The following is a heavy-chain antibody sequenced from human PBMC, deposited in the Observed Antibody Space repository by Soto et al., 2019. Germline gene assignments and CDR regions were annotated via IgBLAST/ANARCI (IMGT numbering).Heavy chain of an antibody. CDR1: GFTFSSYG. V-gene: IGHV3-33*01. CDR2: IWYDGSNK. D-gene: IGHD6-13*01. Sequence: QVQLVESGGGVVQPGRSLRLSCAASGFTFSSYGMHWVRQAPGKGLEWVAVIWYDGSNKYYADSVKGRFTISRDNSKNTLYLQMNSLRAEDTAVYYCAIDPYSSSWYRYYYYGMDVWGQGTTVTVSS. CDR3: AIDPYSSSWYRYYYYGMDV. J-gene: IGHJ6*02.